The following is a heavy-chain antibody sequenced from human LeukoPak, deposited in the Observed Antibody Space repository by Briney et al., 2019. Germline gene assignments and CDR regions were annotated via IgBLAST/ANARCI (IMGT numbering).Heavy chain of an antibody. CDR1: GGTFSSYA. CDR2: IIPIFGTA. Sequence: ASVKVSCKASGGTFSSYAISWVRQAPGQGLEWMGRIIPIFGTANYAQKFQGRVTITTDESTSTAYMELSSLRSEDTAVYYCARDFVSGYPATDAFDIWGQGTMVTVSS. V-gene: IGHV1-69*05. D-gene: IGHD3-3*01. CDR3: ARDFVSGYPATDAFDI. J-gene: IGHJ3*02.